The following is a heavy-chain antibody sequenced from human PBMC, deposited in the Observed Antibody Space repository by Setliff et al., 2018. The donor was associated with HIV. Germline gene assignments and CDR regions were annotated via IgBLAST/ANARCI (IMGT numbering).Heavy chain of an antibody. Sequence: ASVKVSCKASGYTFTNFGITWVRQVPGQGLEWMGWVNTNNDKTNYAQKFQGRVTMTTDRSTKTAYLDLGSLRPDDTAVYYRARDLYTSGWPNWFDPWGPGTLVTVSS. CDR1: GYTFTNFG. CDR2: VNTNNDKT. V-gene: IGHV1-18*01. D-gene: IGHD6-19*01. CDR3: ARDLYTSGWPNWFDP. J-gene: IGHJ5*02.